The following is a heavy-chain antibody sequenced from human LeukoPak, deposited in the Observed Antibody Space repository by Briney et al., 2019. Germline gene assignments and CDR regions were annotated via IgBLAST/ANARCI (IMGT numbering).Heavy chain of an antibody. CDR2: ISAYNGNT. CDR1: GYTFTSYG. Sequence: ASVKVSCKASGYTFTSYGISWVRQAPGQGLEWMGWISAYNGNTNYAQKLQGRVTMTTDTSTSTAYMELRSPRSDDTAVYYCARDGCSSTSCYAFDYWGQGTLVTVSS. D-gene: IGHD2-2*01. CDR3: ARDGCSSTSCYAFDY. J-gene: IGHJ4*02. V-gene: IGHV1-18*04.